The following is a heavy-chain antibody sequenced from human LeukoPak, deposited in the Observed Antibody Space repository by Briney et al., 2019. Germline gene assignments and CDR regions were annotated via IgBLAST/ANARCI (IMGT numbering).Heavy chain of an antibody. V-gene: IGHV3-7*01. D-gene: IGHD6-13*01. Sequence: GGSLRLSCAASGFTFSSYWMSWVRQAPGKGLEWVANIKQDGSEKYYVDSVKGRFTISRDNAKNSLYLQMNSLRAEDTAVYYCARHRGSSWLLNNWFDPWGQGTLVTVSS. J-gene: IGHJ5*02. CDR3: ARHRGSSWLLNNWFDP. CDR1: GFTFSSYW. CDR2: IKQDGSEK.